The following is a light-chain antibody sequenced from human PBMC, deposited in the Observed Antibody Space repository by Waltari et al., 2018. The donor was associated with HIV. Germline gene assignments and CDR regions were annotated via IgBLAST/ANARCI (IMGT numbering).Light chain of an antibody. CDR2: KNI. V-gene: IGLV1-47*01. Sequence: QSVLTQPPSASGPPGQRVTISCSGSSSNIGNDNVYWYQQLPGTTPKLLIYKNIQRPSGVPDRFAGSKSGTSAYLAISGLRSEDEADYYCEGWDASLSAYVFGAGTKVTVL. J-gene: IGLJ1*01. CDR3: EGWDASLSAYV. CDR1: SSNIGNDN.